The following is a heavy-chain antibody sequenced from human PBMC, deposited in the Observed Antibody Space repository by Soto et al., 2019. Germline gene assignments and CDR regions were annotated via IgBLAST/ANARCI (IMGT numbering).Heavy chain of an antibody. CDR3: TRGAGFFYGVDV. V-gene: IGHV3-48*03. Sequence: GGSLRLSCAASGFIFGDYEINWVRQAPGKGLEWIAHISFSGSTIYYADSVKGRFSISRDNSNNFLYLQLSGLRADDSAVYYCTRGAGFFYGVDVWGLGTTVTVSS. CDR1: GFIFGDYE. J-gene: IGHJ6*02. D-gene: IGHD3-10*01. CDR2: ISFSGSTI.